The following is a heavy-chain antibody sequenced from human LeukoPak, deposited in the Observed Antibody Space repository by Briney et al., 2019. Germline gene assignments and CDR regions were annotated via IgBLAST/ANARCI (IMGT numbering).Heavy chain of an antibody. CDR1: GGSISSYY. V-gene: IGHV4-39*07. D-gene: IGHD3-22*01. CDR3: ARDGPYYYDSSGYYLGAFDI. Sequence: SETLSLTCTVSGGSISSYYWSWIRQPPGKGLEWIGSIYYSGSTYYNPSLKSRVTISVDTSKNQFSLKLSSVTAADTAVYYCARDGPYYYDSSGYYLGAFDIWGQGTMVTVSS. J-gene: IGHJ3*02. CDR2: IYYSGST.